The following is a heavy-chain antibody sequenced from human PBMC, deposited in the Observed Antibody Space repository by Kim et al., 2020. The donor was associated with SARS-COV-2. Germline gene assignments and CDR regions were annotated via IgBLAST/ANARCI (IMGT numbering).Heavy chain of an antibody. V-gene: IGHV4-59*11. Sequence: SETLSLTCTVSGTPISSHYWSWFRQPPGKGLEWIGHFYHSGSADYNSPLKSRVIISADTSKSQLSLELSSATAADTAVYYCARNGGSYTSDFWGQGILV. CDR2: FYHSGSA. CDR1: GTPISSHY. CDR3: ARNGGSYTSDF. D-gene: IGHD2-8*01. J-gene: IGHJ4*02.